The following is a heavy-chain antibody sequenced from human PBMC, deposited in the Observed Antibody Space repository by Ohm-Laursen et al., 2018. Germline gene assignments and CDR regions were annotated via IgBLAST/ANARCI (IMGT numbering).Heavy chain of an antibody. V-gene: IGHV4-61*01. CDR1: GYSISSSYY. CDR2: IYYSGST. Sequence: SETLSLTCAVSGYSISSSYYWSWIRQPPGKGLEWIGYIYYSGSTNYNPSLKSRVTISVDTSKNQFSLKLSSVTAADTAVYYCAGLNYDFWSIDPWGQGTLVTVSS. J-gene: IGHJ5*02. D-gene: IGHD3-3*01. CDR3: AGLNYDFWSIDP.